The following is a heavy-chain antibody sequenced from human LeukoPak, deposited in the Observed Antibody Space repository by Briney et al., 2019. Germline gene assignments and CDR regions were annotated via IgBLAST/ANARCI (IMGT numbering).Heavy chain of an antibody. D-gene: IGHD3-22*01. CDR1: GFTFSSYA. CDR2: ISGSGGST. J-gene: IGHJ4*02. V-gene: IGHV3-23*01. CDR3: AKLHNYNDSRGYHRDRYNDY. Sequence: GGSLRLSCAASGFTFSSYAMSWVRQAPGKGLEWVSAISGSGGSTYYADSVKGRFTISRDNSKNTLYLQMNSLRAEDTAVYYCAKLHNYNDSRGYHRDRYNDYWGQGTLVTVSS.